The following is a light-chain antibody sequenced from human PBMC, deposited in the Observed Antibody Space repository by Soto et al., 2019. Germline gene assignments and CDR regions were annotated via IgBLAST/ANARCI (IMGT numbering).Light chain of an antibody. CDR1: QSVGSR. CDR3: HQRQSWPRT. V-gene: IGKV3-11*01. CDR2: YMS. Sequence: EIVLTQSPGTLSLSPGERATLSCRASQSVGSRLAWYQHKPGQAPRLLIYYMSKRATGIPARFSGSGSGTDFTLTISSLAPDDFAIYYCHQRQSWPRTFGQGTKVDIK. J-gene: IGKJ1*01.